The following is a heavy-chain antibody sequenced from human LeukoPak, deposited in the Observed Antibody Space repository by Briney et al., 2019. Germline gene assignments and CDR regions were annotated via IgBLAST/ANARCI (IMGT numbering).Heavy chain of an antibody. V-gene: IGHV3-30-3*01. CDR2: ISYDGSNK. D-gene: IGHD3-10*01. CDR1: GFTFSSYA. J-gene: IGHJ4*02. CDR3: ARDYYGSGSYIGY. Sequence: GGSLRLSCAASGFTFSSYAMHWVRQAPDKGLEWVAVISYDGSNKYYADSVKGRFTISRDNSKNTLYLQMNSLRAEDTAVYYCARDYYGSGSYIGYWGQGTLVTVSS.